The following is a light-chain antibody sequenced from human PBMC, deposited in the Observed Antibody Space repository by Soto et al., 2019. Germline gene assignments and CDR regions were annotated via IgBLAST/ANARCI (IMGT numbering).Light chain of an antibody. CDR2: AAS. J-gene: IGKJ1*01. Sequence: DIQMTQSPSSLSASVGERVTITCRASQTILTYLNWYQQKPGKAPKLLIYAASSLQSGVPSRFSGGGSATDFTLTISSLQPEDFATYYCQQSFSTTWTFGHGTKVEIK. V-gene: IGKV1-39*01. CDR1: QTILTY. CDR3: QQSFSTTWT.